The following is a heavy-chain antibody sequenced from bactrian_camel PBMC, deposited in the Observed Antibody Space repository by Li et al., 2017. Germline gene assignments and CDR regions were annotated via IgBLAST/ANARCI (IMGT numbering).Heavy chain of an antibody. CDR2: ISTGGGST. V-gene: IGHV3S61*01. CDR3: AAHYGRCGWTISTRFSGEEYDF. CDR1: SYAVRLYS. J-gene: IGHJ4*01. Sequence: VQLVESGGGSVKPGGSLRLSCTSPSYAVRLYSMAWFRQFPGKEREGVAIISTGGGSTYYADFVEGRFTLSQDNAENTVYLQMSSLKPEDTAKYVCAAHYGRCGWTISTRFSGEEYDFWGQGTQVTVS. D-gene: IGHD5*01.